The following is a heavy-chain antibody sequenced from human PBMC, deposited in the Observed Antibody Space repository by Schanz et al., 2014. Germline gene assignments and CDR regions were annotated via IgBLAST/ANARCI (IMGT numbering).Heavy chain of an antibody. D-gene: IGHD2-15*01. Sequence: QVQLLQFGGGVVQPGRSLRLSCAASGFTFSSYAMHWVRQAPGKGLEWVAVISYDGSNKYYADSVKGRFTISRDNSKNTLYLQMNTLRAEDTAVYYGARDRGYCSGGSCLAFDYWGQGTLVTVSS. CDR1: GFTFSSYA. CDR3: ARDRGYCSGGSCLAFDY. CDR2: ISYDGSNK. V-gene: IGHV3-30-3*01. J-gene: IGHJ4*02.